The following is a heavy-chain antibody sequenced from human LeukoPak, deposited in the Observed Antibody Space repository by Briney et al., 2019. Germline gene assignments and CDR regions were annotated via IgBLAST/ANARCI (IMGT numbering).Heavy chain of an antibody. Sequence: PSETLPLTCTVSGGSISSSSYYWGWIRQPPGKGLEWIGYIYYSGSTNYNPSLKSRVTTSVHTSKNQFSLNLSSVTAADTAVYYCARVGPLYGMDVWGPGTTVTVSS. CDR3: ARVGPLYGMDV. V-gene: IGHV4-61*05. J-gene: IGHJ6*02. CDR2: IYYSGST. D-gene: IGHD1-26*01. CDR1: GGSISSSSYY.